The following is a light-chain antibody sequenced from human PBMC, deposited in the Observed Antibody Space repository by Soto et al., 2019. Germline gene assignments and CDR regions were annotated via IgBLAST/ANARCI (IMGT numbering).Light chain of an antibody. CDR2: TAS. V-gene: IGKV1-5*01. Sequence: DIQMTQSPSTLSASVGDTVTITCRASQTISRWLAWYQQKPGKAPRLLIYTASTLESGVPSRFSASGSGTEFTLTISSLQSAVYYCQQYNSWPLTFGGGTKVDIK. CDR1: QTISRW. CDR3: QQYNSWPLT. J-gene: IGKJ4*01.